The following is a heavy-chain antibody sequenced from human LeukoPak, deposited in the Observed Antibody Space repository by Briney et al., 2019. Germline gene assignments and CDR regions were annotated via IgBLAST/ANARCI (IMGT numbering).Heavy chain of an antibody. CDR2: VYHTGTT. CDR1: GASISSSHYF. CDR3: ARVSLVRGAPDYYFDY. D-gene: IGHD3-10*01. Sequence: PSETLSLTCTVSGASISSSHYFWGWLRQPPGKGLEYIGGVYHTGTTYYNPSLKSRVFVSVDTSKNQFSLKLSSVTAADTAVYYCARVSLVRGAPDYYFDYWGQGTLVTVSS. J-gene: IGHJ4*02. V-gene: IGHV4-39*07.